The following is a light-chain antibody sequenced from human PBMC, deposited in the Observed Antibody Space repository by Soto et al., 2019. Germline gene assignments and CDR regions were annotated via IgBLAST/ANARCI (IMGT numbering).Light chain of an antibody. Sequence: EIVMTQSPATLSVSPGERATLSCRASQSVSSDLAWYHQKPGQAPRLLLYGASTRATGIPARFSGSGSGPEFTLTINSLQSEDFAVYYCQQYNNWPRTFGQGTKVEIK. CDR1: QSVSSD. CDR2: GAS. V-gene: IGKV3-15*01. J-gene: IGKJ1*01. CDR3: QQYNNWPRT.